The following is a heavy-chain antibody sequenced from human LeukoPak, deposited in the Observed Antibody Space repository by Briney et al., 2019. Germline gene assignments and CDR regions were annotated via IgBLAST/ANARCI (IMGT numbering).Heavy chain of an antibody. CDR3: ARGLSHYYDGRDHQFDY. J-gene: IGHJ4*02. CDR2: IYYSGST. CDR1: GGSISSYY. D-gene: IGHD3-22*01. V-gene: IGHV4-59*01. Sequence: PSETLSLTCTVSGGSISSYYWSWIRQPPGKGLEWIGYIYYSGSTNYNPSLKSRVTISVDTSKNQFSLKLTSVTAADTAVYYCARGLSHYYDGRDHQFDYWGQGTLVTVSS.